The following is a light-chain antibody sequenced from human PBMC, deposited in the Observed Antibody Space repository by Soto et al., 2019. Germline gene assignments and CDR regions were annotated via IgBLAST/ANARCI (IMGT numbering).Light chain of an antibody. CDR2: GAS. V-gene: IGKV3-15*01. Sequence: EIVLTQSPGTLSLSPGERATLSCRASQSVSSNLAWYQQKPGQAPRLLIYGASTRATGIPARFSGSGSGTEFTLTISSLQSEDVAVYYCQEYYHWHPITFGGGTKVDIK. CDR3: QEYYHWHPIT. J-gene: IGKJ4*01. CDR1: QSVSSN.